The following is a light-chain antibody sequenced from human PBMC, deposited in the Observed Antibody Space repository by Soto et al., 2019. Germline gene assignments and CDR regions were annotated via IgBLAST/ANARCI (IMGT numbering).Light chain of an antibody. CDR2: KSS. Sequence: DIQMTQSPSTLSASEGDRVTISCRASQSVSIWLAWYQQKPGRAPKLLIYKSSILESGVPSRFSGSGSGTEFTLTISSLQPDDFATYYCQQYNSYTWTFGQGTKVDIK. CDR1: QSVSIW. V-gene: IGKV1-5*03. J-gene: IGKJ1*01. CDR3: QQYNSYTWT.